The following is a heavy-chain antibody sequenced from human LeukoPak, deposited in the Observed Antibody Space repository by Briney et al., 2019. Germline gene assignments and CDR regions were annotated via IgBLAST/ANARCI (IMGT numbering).Heavy chain of an antibody. D-gene: IGHD6-13*01. Sequence: ASVKVSCKASGYTFTGYYMHWVRQAPGQGLEWMGRINPSSGGTNYAQKFQGRVTMTRDTSISTAYMELSRLRSDDTAVYYCARGAYSSSWYSPYYYYGMDVWGQGTTVTVSS. CDR1: GYTFTGYY. CDR3: ARGAYSSSWYSPYYYYGMDV. CDR2: INPSSGGT. J-gene: IGHJ6*02. V-gene: IGHV1-2*06.